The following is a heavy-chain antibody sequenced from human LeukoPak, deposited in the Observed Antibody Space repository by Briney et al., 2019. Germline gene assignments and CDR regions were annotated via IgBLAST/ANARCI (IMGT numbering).Heavy chain of an antibody. D-gene: IGHD2-15*01. Sequence: PSETLSVTCTDSGVSISSSSYYWGWIRQPPGKGLEWIGSIYYSGSTYYNPSLKSRVTISVDTSKNQFSLKLSSVTAADTAVYYCARAKGSVAATPIDYWGQGTLVTVSS. CDR2: IYYSGST. CDR1: GVSISSSSYY. J-gene: IGHJ4*02. CDR3: ARAKGSVAATPIDY. V-gene: IGHV4-39*07.